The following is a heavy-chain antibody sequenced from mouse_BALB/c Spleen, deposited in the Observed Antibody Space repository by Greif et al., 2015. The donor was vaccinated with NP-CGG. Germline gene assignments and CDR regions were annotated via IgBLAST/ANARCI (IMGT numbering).Heavy chain of an antibody. J-gene: IGHJ4*01. CDR3: ARQYDYEGYAMDY. V-gene: IGHV5-12*02. CDR1: GFTFSDYY. Sequence: EVKVEESGGGLVQPGGSLKLSCATSGFTFSDYYMYWVRQTPEKRLEWVAYISNGGGSTYYPDTVKGRFTISRDNAKNTLYLQVSRLKSEDTAVYYCARQYDYEGYAMDYWGQGTSVTVSS. CDR2: ISNGGGST. D-gene: IGHD2-4*01.